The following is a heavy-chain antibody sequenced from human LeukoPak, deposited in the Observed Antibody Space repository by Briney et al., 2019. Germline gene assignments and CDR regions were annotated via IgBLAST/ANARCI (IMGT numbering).Heavy chain of an antibody. V-gene: IGHV3-30-3*01. CDR1: GFTFSSYA. J-gene: IGHJ4*02. Sequence: GGSLRLSCAASGFTFSSYAMHWVRQAPGKGLEWVAVISYDGSNKYYADSVKGRFTISRDNSKNTLYLQMNSLRAEDTAVYYCAGNSGSYHHFDYWGQGTLVTVSS. CDR2: ISYDGSNK. CDR3: AGNSGSYHHFDY. D-gene: IGHD1-26*01.